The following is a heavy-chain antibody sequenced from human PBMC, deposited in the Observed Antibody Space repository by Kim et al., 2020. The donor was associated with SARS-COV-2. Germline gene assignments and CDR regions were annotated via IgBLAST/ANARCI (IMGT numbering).Heavy chain of an antibody. V-gene: IGHV3-33*01. J-gene: IGHJ4*02. D-gene: IGHD5-12*01. Sequence: YADSVKGRFTISRDNSKNTLYLQMNSLRAEDTAVYYCARDRGYAQGPIDYWGQGTLVTVSS. CDR3: ARDRGYAQGPIDY.